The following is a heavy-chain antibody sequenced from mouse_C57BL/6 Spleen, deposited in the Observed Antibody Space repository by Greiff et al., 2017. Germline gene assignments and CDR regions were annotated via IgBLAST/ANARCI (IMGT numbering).Heavy chain of an antibody. CDR2: IRLKSDNYAT. D-gene: IGHD1-2*01. CDR3: TGGFRYYGRYFDV. V-gene: IGHV6-3*01. J-gene: IGHJ1*03. Sequence: EVKLVESGGGLVQPGGSMKLSCVASGFTFSNYWMNWVRQSPEKGLEWVAQIRLKSDNYATHYAESVKGRFTISRDDSKSSVYLQMNNLRAEDTGIYYCTGGFRYYGRYFDVWGTGTTVTVSS. CDR1: GFTFSNYW.